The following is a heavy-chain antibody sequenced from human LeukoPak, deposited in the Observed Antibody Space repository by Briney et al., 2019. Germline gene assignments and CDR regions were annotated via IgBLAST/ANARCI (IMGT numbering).Heavy chain of an antibody. CDR1: GFTFSRYW. D-gene: IGHD3-3*01. J-gene: IGHJ6*03. CDR3: VRDLGHLTIFGRTYMEV. CDR2: INGDGRKT. V-gene: IGHV3-74*01. Sequence: PGGSLTLSCAASGFTFSRYWMHWVRQAPGKGLAWVSCINGDGRKTNYADFAKGRFIVSRDNARNSVFLQMNSLRPEDTGVYYCVRDLGHLTIFGRTYMEVWGRGTTVA.